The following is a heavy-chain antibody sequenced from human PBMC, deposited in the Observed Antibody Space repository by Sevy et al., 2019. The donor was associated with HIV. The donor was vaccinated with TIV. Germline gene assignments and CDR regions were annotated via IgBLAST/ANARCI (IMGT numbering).Heavy chain of an antibody. D-gene: IGHD3-16*02. CDR1: GFTFSSYA. CDR2: ISYDGSNK. V-gene: IGHV3-30-3*01. J-gene: IGHJ6*03. Sequence: GGSLRLSCAASGFTFSSYAMHWVRQAPGKGLEWVAVISYDGSNKYYADSVKGRFTISRDNSKNTLYLQMNSLRAEDTAVCYCAGGGRDDYVWGSYRRSGERQPSYYYYYYMDVWGKGTTVTVSS. CDR3: AGGGRDDYVWGSYRRSGERQPSYYYYYYMDV.